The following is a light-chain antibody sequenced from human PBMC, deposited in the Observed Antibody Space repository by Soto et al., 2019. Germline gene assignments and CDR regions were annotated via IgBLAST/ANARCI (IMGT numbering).Light chain of an antibody. J-gene: IGLJ1*01. CDR2: EVT. Sequence: QSALTQPASGSGAPGQSITLSCTGTSSDVGGYNYVSWYQQHPGNDPKLIIYEVTNRPSGVCNRFSGSKSGNTASLTISGLQADDEADYYCNSYTSKATGVFGTRTKVTVL. V-gene: IGLV2-14*01. CDR1: SSDVGGYNY. CDR3: NSYTSKATGV.